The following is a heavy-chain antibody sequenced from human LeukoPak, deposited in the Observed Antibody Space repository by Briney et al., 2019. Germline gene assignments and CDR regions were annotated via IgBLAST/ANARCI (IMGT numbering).Heavy chain of an antibody. CDR2: MYYTGST. J-gene: IGHJ6*02. CDR3: ARVSVVYGMDV. CDR1: GGXINSFF. Sequence: PSETLSLTCTVSGGXINSFFCSWIRQPPGKGLEWIGYMYYTGSTNYNPSLKSRVTISLATSKTQFSLKLSSVTPADTAVYYCARVSVVYGMDVWGQGTTVTVSS. V-gene: IGHV4-59*01.